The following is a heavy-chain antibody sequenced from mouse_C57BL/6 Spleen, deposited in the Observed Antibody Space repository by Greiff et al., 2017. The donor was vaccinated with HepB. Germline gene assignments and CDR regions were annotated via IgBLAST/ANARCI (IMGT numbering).Heavy chain of an antibody. CDR1: GYTFTSYW. V-gene: IGHV1-64*01. D-gene: IGHD1-1*01. J-gene: IGHJ2*01. CDR2: IHPNSGST. CDR3: ARDYYGTSDY. Sequence: HVQLQQPGAELVKPGASVKLSCKASGYTFTSYWMHWVKQRPGQGLEWIGMIHPNSGSTNYNEKFKSKATLTVDKSSSTAYMQLSSLTSEDSAVYYCARDYYGTSDYWGQGTTLTVSS.